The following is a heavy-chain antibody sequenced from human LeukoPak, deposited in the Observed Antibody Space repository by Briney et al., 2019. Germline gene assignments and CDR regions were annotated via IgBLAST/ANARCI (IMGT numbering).Heavy chain of an antibody. J-gene: IGHJ6*03. CDR3: ARVTCGGDCRAHYYYYYMDV. D-gene: IGHD2-21*02. V-gene: IGHV1-2*02. Sequence: ASVKVSCKASGYTFTGYYMHWVRQAPGQGLEWMGWINPNSGDTSYAQKFQGRVTMTRDTSISTVYMELSRLRSDDTAVYYCARVTCGGDCRAHYYYYYMDVWGKGTTVTISS. CDR1: GYTFTGYY. CDR2: INPNSGDT.